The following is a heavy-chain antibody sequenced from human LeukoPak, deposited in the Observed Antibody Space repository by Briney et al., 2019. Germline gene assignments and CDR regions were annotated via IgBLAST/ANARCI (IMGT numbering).Heavy chain of an antibody. CDR1: GGTFSNYA. D-gene: IGHD2-2*02. J-gene: IGHJ4*02. V-gene: IGHV1-69*01. CDR3: ARWAGYCRITNCYSAFDY. Sequence: SVKVSCKASGGTFSNYAISWVRQAPGQGLEWMGGITAIFATPSYAQKFQGRVTITADESTSTAYMELSGLRSEDTAVYYCARWAGYCRITNCYSAFDYWGQGTLVTVS. CDR2: ITAIFATP.